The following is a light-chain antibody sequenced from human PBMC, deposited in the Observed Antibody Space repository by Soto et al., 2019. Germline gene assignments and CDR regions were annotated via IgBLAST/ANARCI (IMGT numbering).Light chain of an antibody. CDR3: QQSYSTPPT. V-gene: IGKV4-1*01. CDR1: QSVLYSSNNKNY. CDR2: WAS. Sequence: DIVMTQSPDSLAVCLGERATINCKSSQSVLYSSNNKNYLAWYQQKPGQPPKLLIYWASTRASGVPDRFSGSGSATEFNLTIRRLQAEYVSVYYCQQSYSTPPTFGPGPKVDIK. J-gene: IGKJ3*01.